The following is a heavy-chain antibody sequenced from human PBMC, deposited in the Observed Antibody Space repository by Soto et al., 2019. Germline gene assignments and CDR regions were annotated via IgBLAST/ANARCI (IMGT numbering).Heavy chain of an antibody. D-gene: IGHD3-3*01. CDR2: INVGNGNT. CDR3: VRVRADYDLLSGYAIDS. V-gene: IGHV1-3*01. CDR1: GYTFNDYA. J-gene: IGHJ4*02. Sequence: QVQLVQSGAEVKKPGASVKVSCKASGYTFNDYALHWVRQAPGQRLECMGWINVGNGNTKYSQKFQGRVTITTDTSASTAYMELSSLRSEDTAVFYCVRVRADYDLLSGYAIDSWGQGTMVTVSS.